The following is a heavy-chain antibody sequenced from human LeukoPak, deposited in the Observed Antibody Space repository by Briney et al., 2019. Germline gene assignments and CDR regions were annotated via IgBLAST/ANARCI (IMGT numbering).Heavy chain of an antibody. CDR1: GYTFNNYD. J-gene: IGHJ4*02. Sequence: ASAKVSCKASGYTFNNYDISWVRQAPGQGLEWMGWISTYNGETKYAQKLQGRVTMTTDTSTSTAYMELRSLKSDDTAVYYCATATIAAGSFPPFDYWGQGILVTVSS. CDR3: ATATIAAGSFPPFDY. V-gene: IGHV1-18*01. D-gene: IGHD6-13*01. CDR2: ISTYNGET.